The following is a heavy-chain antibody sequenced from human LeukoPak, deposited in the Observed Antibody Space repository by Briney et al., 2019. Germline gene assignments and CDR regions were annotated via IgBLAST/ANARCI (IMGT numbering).Heavy chain of an antibody. CDR2: IKQDGSEK. J-gene: IGHJ4*02. V-gene: IGHV3-7*01. CDR3: ARPSDSSGYYTALDY. Sequence: GGSLRLSCAASGFTFSSYWMSWVRQAPGKGLEWVANIKQDGSEKYYVDSVKGRFTISRDNAKNSLYLQMNSLRAEDTAVYYCARPSDSSGYYTALDYWGQGTLVTVSS. CDR1: GFTFSSYW. D-gene: IGHD3-22*01.